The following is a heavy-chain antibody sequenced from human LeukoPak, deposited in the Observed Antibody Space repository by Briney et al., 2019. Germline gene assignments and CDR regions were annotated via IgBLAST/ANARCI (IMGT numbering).Heavy chain of an antibody. J-gene: IGHJ4*02. Sequence: SETLSLTCTVSGGSISSSSYYWGWIRQPPGKGLEWIGSIYYSGSTYYNPSLKSRVTISVDTSKNQFSLKLSSVTAADTAVYYCARRVGGYYNFDYWGQGTLVTVSS. V-gene: IGHV4-39*01. CDR2: IYYSGST. D-gene: IGHD3-22*01. CDR1: GGSISSSSYY. CDR3: ARRVGGYYNFDY.